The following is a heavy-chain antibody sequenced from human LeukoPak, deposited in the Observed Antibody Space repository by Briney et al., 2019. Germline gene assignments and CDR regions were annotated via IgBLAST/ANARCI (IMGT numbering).Heavy chain of an antibody. Sequence: GGSLRLSCAASGFTVSSNYMSWVRQAPGKGLEWVSVIYSGGSTYYADSVKGRFTISRDNSKNTLYLQMNSLRAEDTAVYYCAKSHYYDSSGYYRWDYFDYWGQGTLVTVSS. CDR2: IYSGGST. V-gene: IGHV3-53*01. D-gene: IGHD3-22*01. J-gene: IGHJ4*02. CDR1: GFTVSSNY. CDR3: AKSHYYDSSGYYRWDYFDY.